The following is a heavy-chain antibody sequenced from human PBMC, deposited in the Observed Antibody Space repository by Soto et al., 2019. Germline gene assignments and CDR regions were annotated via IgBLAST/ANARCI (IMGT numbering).Heavy chain of an antibody. CDR1: GYTFTSYG. CDR2: ISAYNGNT. J-gene: IGHJ5*02. Sequence: QVQLVQSGAEVKKLGASVKVSCKASGYTFTSYGISWVRQAPGQGLEWMGWISAYNGNTNYAQKLQGRVTMTTDTSTSTAYMELRSLRSDDTAVYYCARDEGYKWNYGGSWFDPWGQGTLVTVSS. CDR3: ARDEGYKWNYGGSWFDP. D-gene: IGHD1-7*01. V-gene: IGHV1-18*01.